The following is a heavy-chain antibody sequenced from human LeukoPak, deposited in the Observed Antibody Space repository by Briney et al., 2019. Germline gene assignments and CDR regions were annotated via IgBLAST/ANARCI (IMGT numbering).Heavy chain of an antibody. V-gene: IGHV1-24*01. Sequence: GASVEVSCKVSGYTLTELSMHWVRQAPGKGLEWMGGFDPEDGETIYAQKFQGRVTMTEDTSTDTAYMELSSLRSEDTAVYYCATGLKEDCTNGVCYIDWGQGTLVTVSS. CDR3: ATGLKEDCTNGVCYID. D-gene: IGHD2-8*01. CDR2: FDPEDGET. CDR1: GYTLTELS. J-gene: IGHJ4*02.